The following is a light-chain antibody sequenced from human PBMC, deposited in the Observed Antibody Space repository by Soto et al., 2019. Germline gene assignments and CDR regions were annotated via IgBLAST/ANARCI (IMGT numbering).Light chain of an antibody. CDR2: GAS. V-gene: IGKV3-20*01. CDR1: QIVSNNA. Sequence: EIVLTQSPGTLSLSPGERATLYCGVSQIVSNNALAWYQQKPGQAPRLLIYGASNRATGIPDVFSGSGSGTDFTLTVSRLEPEDFAVYFCQHYGTFGPGTKVDLK. J-gene: IGKJ3*01. CDR3: QHYGT.